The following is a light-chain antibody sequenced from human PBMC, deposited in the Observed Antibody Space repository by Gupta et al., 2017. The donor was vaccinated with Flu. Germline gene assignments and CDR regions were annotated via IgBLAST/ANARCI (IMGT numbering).Light chain of an antibody. CDR2: DAS. CDR3: QQYNSCPWRRN. CDR1: QSISTK. V-gene: IGKV3-15*01. J-gene: IGKJ3*01. Sequence: EIVMTQSPATLSVSPGERVTLSCRASQSISTKLAWYQQRPGQAPRLLISDASTRATAIPARFSGSGSGTEFTLTISSLQSEDFGIYYCQQYNSCPWRRNFGTGTKVGIK.